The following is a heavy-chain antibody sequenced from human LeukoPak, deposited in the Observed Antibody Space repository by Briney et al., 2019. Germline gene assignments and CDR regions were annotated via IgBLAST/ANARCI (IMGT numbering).Heavy chain of an antibody. V-gene: IGHV3-23*01. CDR2: IGGDGCCA. J-gene: IGHJ6*02. Sequence: GGSLRLSCAASGFTFSSYAMTWVRQAPGKGLEWLSAIGGDGCCASYPDSVKGRFTISRDNSKNTLYLQMNSLRVEDTAVYYCARRVTTVEPSVVDVWGQGTAVTVSS. D-gene: IGHD4-23*01. CDR3: ARRVTTVEPSVVDV. CDR1: GFTFSSYA.